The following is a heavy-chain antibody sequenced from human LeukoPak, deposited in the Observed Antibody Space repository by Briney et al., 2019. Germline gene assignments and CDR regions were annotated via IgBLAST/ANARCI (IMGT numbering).Heavy chain of an antibody. J-gene: IGHJ4*02. CDR3: ARRVVAIFYFDY. V-gene: IGHV4-30-2*01. CDR2: IYHSGIT. CDR1: GGSISSGGYS. D-gene: IGHD3-3*01. Sequence: SETLSLTCAVSGGSISSGGYSWSWIRQPPGKGLEWIGYIYHSGITYHNPSLKSRVTMSLDRSKNQFSLKLTSVTAADTAVYYCARRVVAIFYFDYWGQGALVTVSP.